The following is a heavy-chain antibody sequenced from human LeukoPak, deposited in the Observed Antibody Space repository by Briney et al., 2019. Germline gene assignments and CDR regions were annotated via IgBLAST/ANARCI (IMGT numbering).Heavy chain of an antibody. CDR1: GFTFSSYA. CDR3: AITDTAVAAANFDY. V-gene: IGHV4-34*08. D-gene: IGHD6-13*01. Sequence: GSLRLSCAASGFTFSSYAMSWIRQPPGKGLEWIGEINHSGSTNYNPSLKSRVTISVDTSKNQFSLKLSSVTAADTAVYYCAITDTAVAAANFDYWGQGTLVTVSS. J-gene: IGHJ4*02. CDR2: INHSGST.